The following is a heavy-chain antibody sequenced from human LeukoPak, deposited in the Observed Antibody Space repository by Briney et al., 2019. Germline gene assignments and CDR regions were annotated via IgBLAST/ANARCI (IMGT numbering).Heavy chain of an antibody. D-gene: IGHD3-10*01. CDR1: GGSISSYY. V-gene: IGHV4-59*01. J-gene: IGHJ4*02. CDR3: ARALLGTTMVRGVFAHYGYFDY. Sequence: SETLSLTCTVSGGSISSYYWSWIRQPPGKGLEWIGYIYYSGSTNYNPSLKSRVTISVDTSKNQFSLKLSSVTAADTAVYYCARALLGTTMVRGVFAHYGYFDYWGQGTLVTVSS. CDR2: IYYSGST.